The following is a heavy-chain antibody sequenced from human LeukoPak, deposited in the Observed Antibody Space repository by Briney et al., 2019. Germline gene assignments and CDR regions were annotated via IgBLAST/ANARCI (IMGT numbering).Heavy chain of an antibody. CDR3: PREMAAGTFDY. Sequence: GGSLRLSCAASGFTFSTYSMNWVRQAPGKGLEWVSSISSSSNYIYYADSVKGRFTISRDNAKNSLYLQMNSLRAEDTAVYFCPREMAAGTFDYWGQGALVTVSS. D-gene: IGHD5-24*01. CDR2: ISSSSNYI. J-gene: IGHJ4*02. V-gene: IGHV3-21*04. CDR1: GFTFSTYS.